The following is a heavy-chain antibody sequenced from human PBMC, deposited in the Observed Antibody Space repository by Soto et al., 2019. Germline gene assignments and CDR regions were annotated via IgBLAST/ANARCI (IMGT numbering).Heavy chain of an antibody. Sequence: QVQLVQSGAEVKKPGASVKVSCKASGYTFTSYDINWVRQATGQGLEWMGWMNPNRGNTGYAQKFQGRVTMTRNTSISTAYMELSSLRSEDTAVYYCAREYSSSSSNWFDPWGQGTLVTVSS. J-gene: IGHJ5*02. V-gene: IGHV1-8*01. D-gene: IGHD6-6*01. CDR2: MNPNRGNT. CDR3: AREYSSSSSNWFDP. CDR1: GYTFTSYD.